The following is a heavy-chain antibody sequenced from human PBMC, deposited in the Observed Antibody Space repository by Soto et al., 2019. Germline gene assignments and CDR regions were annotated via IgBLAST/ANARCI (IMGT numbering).Heavy chain of an antibody. Sequence: GGSLRLSCAASGFTFSSYAVSWVRQAPGKGPEWISSISGSGSTIYYADSVKGRFTISRDNSKNTLYLQMSSLRAEDTAVYYYEKVFYYYVSSVYYYFDYWGQGPLVTVSS. D-gene: IGHD3-22*01. J-gene: IGHJ4*02. V-gene: IGHV3-23*01. CDR1: GFTFSSYA. CDR3: EKVFYYYVSSVYYYFDY. CDR2: ISGSGSTI.